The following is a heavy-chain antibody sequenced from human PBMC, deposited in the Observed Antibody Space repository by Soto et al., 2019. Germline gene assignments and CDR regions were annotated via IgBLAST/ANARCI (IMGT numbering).Heavy chain of an antibody. CDR3: ARGDDYGDYAVIPSYMDV. D-gene: IGHD4-17*01. Sequence: EVQLVESGGGLVKPGGSLRLSCTASGFTFTNYNMNWVRQAPGKGLEWVSSISASGRYIFYADSVKGRFTISRGNAQNSLFLQMNSLRADDTAVYYCARGDDYGDYAVIPSYMDVWGKGNTVTVSS. J-gene: IGHJ6*03. CDR1: GFTFTNYN. V-gene: IGHV3-21*01. CDR2: ISASGRYI.